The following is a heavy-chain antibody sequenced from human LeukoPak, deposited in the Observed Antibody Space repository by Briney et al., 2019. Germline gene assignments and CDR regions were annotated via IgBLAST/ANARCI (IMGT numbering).Heavy chain of an antibody. V-gene: IGHV1-8*02. CDR3: AGGRGSGHKGSWFVP. J-gene: IGHJ5*02. Sequence: ASVKVSCKPSGYTFTTYDINWVRQATGQGPEWMGWMNPNSGNTGYAQKFQGRVTMTRNTSISTAYMELSSLRSEDTAVYYCAGGRGSGHKGSWFVPWGQGTLVTVSS. D-gene: IGHD6-19*01. CDR1: GYTFTTYD. CDR2: MNPNSGNT.